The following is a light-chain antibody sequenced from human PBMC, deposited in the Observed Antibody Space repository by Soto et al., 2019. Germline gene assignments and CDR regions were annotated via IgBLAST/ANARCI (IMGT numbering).Light chain of an antibody. CDR3: TSYTSSSTLV. CDR2: DVT. CDR1: SSDVGGYDY. Sequence: QSALTQPASVSGSPGQSITISCTGTSSDVGGYDYVSWYQQYPGKAPKLVIYDVTNRPSGISNRFSGSRSGNTASLTISGLQAADEADYYCTSYTSSSTLVFGTGTKVTVL. J-gene: IGLJ1*01. V-gene: IGLV2-14*01.